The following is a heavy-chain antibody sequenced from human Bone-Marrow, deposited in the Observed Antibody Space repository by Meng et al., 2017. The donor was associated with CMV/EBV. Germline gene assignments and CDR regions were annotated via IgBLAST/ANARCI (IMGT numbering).Heavy chain of an antibody. J-gene: IGHJ4*02. CDR2: IYTSGST. V-gene: IGHV4-4*07. CDR1: GGSISSYY. CDR3: ARGDLAPLDETYYFDY. Sequence: QVHVQESGPGLVKPSETLSPTCTVSGGSISSYYWSWIRQPAGKGLEWIGRIYTSGSTNYNPSLKSRVTMSVDTSKNQFSLKLSSVTAADTAVYYCARGDLAPLDETYYFDYWGQGTLVTVSS. D-gene: IGHD2-21*02.